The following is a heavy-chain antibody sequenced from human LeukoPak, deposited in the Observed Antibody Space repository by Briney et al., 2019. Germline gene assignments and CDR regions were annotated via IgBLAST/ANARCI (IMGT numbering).Heavy chain of an antibody. CDR1: GVSIRSNY. Sequence: SETLSLTCTVSGVSIRSNYWSWIRQPPGKGLEWIGYVFYSGYTTYNPSLKSRATISVDTSKNQFSLKLRSVTAADTAVYYCAADTAMVTGYFDLWGRGTLVTVSS. CDR3: AADTAMVTGYFDL. J-gene: IGHJ2*01. CDR2: VFYSGYT. D-gene: IGHD5-18*01. V-gene: IGHV4-59*01.